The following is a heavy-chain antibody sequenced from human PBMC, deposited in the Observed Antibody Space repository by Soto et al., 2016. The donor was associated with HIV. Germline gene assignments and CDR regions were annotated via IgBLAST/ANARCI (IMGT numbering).Heavy chain of an antibody. J-gene: IGHJ6*02. Sequence: EVQLVESGGGLVQPGGSLRLSCAASGFTFSSYSMNWVRQAPGKGLEWVSYISSSSNTIYYADSVKGRFTISRDNAKNSLYLQMNSLRAEDTAVYYCAREGIMITFGGVIPDYYYYGMDVWGQGTTVTVSS. V-gene: IGHV3-48*04. CDR1: GFTFSSYS. CDR3: AREGIMITFGGVIPDYYYYGMDV. CDR2: ISSSSNTI. D-gene: IGHD3-16*02.